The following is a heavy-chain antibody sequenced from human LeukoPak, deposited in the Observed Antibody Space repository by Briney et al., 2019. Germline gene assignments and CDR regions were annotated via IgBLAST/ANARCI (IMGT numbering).Heavy chain of an antibody. Sequence: QPGGSLRLSCAASGFTFSSYGMHWVRQAPGKGLEWVAVISYDGSNKYYADSVKGRFTISRDNSKNTLYLQMNSLRAEDTAVYYCARDGVRYFDWLVGGYFDYWGQGTLVTVSS. D-gene: IGHD3-9*01. CDR3: ARDGVRYFDWLVGGYFDY. CDR1: GFTFSSYG. CDR2: ISYDGSNK. J-gene: IGHJ4*02. V-gene: IGHV3-30*03.